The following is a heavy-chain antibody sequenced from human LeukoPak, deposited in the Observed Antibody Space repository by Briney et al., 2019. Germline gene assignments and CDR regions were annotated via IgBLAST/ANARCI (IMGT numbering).Heavy chain of an antibody. D-gene: IGHD3-22*01. CDR2: ISSSRSTI. CDR3: ARVPGYYYDSSGSDAFDI. V-gene: IGHV3-48*02. CDR1: GFTFSSYS. J-gene: IGHJ3*02. Sequence: PGGSLRLSCAASGFTFSSYSMNWVRQAPGKGLEWVSYISSSRSTIYYADSVKGRFTISRDNAKNSLYLQMNSLRDEDTAVYYCARVPGYYYDSSGSDAFDIWGQGTMVTVSS.